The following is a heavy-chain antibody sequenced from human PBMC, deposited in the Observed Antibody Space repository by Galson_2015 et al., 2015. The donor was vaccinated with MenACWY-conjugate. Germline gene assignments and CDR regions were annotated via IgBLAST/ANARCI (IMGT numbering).Heavy chain of an antibody. J-gene: IGHJ3*02. CDR3: ARLGHLAPSDFDI. D-gene: IGHD3-16*01. V-gene: IGHV5-51*01. Sequence: QSGAEVKKPGESLKISCRASGYSFSSNWIGWVRQMPEKGLEWMGIIHPGDSKTRHGPSFQGHVTISVDKAIDTAFVEWSSVTASDTATYYCARLGHLAPSDFDIWGQGTVVAVSS. CDR2: IHPGDSKT. CDR1: GYSFSSNW.